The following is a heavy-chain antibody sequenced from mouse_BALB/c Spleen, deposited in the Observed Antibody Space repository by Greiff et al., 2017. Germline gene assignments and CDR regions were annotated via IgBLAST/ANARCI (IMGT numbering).Heavy chain of an antibody. J-gene: IGHJ1*01. Sequence: EVQLQQSGAELVRPGALVKLSCKASGFNIKDTYMHWVKQRPEQGLEWIGRIDPANGNTKYDPKFQGKATITADTSSNTAYLQLSSLTSEDTAVYYCARKDDWYFDVWGAGTTVTVSS. V-gene: IGHV14-3*02. CDR3: ARKDDWYFDV. CDR2: IDPANGNT. CDR1: GFNIKDTY.